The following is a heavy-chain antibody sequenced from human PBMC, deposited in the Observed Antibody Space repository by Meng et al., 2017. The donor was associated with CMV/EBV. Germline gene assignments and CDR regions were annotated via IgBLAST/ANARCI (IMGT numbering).Heavy chain of an antibody. CDR1: GFTFSSYA. CDR2: ISGSGGST. Sequence: GESLKISCAASGFTFSSYAMSWVRQAPGKGLEWVSAISGSGGSTYYADSVKGRFTISRDNSKNTLYLQMNSLRAEDTAVYYCAKGDIVVVPAAKGVDYWGQGTLVTVSS. D-gene: IGHD2-2*01. CDR3: AKGDIVVVPAAKGVDY. J-gene: IGHJ4*02. V-gene: IGHV3-23*01.